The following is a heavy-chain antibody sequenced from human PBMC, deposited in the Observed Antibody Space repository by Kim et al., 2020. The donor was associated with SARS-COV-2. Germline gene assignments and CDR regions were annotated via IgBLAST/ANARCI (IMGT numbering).Heavy chain of an antibody. CDR3: ARDLRAAAAVGLCN. J-gene: IGHJ4*02. V-gene: IGHV1-2*02. D-gene: IGHD6-13*01. Sequence: AQKFQGRVTMTRDTSISTAYMELSRLRSDDTAVYYCARDLRAAAAVGLCNWGQGTLVTVSS.